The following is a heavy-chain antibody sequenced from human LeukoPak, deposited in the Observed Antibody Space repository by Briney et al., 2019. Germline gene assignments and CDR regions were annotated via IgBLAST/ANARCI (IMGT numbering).Heavy chain of an antibody. Sequence: GGSLRLSCAASGFIFSNFWMSWVRQAPGKGLEWVSYISSSGSTIYYADSVKGRFTISRDNAKNSPYLQMNSLRAEDTAVYYCARDINRAFDYWGQGTLVTVSS. CDR3: ARDINRAFDY. J-gene: IGHJ4*02. CDR2: ISSSGSTI. D-gene: IGHD2/OR15-2a*01. V-gene: IGHV3-11*04. CDR1: GFIFSNFW.